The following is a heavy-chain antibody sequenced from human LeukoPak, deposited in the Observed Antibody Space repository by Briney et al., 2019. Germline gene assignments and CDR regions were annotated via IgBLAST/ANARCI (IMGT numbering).Heavy chain of an antibody. Sequence: GGSLRLSCAASGFTFNSYAMSWVRQAPGKGLEWVSVISNSGGSTSYADSVTGRFTISRDNSKNTLYLQMISLTVEDTAVYYCATRLHLGEADAFDTWGQGTMVIVSS. CDR2: ISNSGGST. D-gene: IGHD3-16*01. J-gene: IGHJ3*02. CDR1: GFTFNSYA. CDR3: ATRLHLGEADAFDT. V-gene: IGHV3-23*01.